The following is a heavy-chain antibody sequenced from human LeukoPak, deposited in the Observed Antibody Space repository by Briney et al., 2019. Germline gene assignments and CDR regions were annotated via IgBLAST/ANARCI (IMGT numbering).Heavy chain of an antibody. Sequence: ASVKVSCKASGYTFTGYFMHWVRQAPGQGLERMGWINPNSGGTNYAQKFQGRFTMTRDTSIRTAYMELSRLTSDDTAMYYCARAYTGYEAFDYWGQGALVTVSS. J-gene: IGHJ4*02. D-gene: IGHD5-12*01. V-gene: IGHV1-2*02. CDR2: INPNSGGT. CDR1: GYTFTGYF. CDR3: ARAYTGYEAFDY.